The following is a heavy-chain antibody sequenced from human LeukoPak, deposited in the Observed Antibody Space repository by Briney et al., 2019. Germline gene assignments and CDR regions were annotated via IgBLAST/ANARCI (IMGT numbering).Heavy chain of an antibody. CDR1: GAPISSYW. CDR3: ARAFVPGGIIDY. Sequence: SETLSLTCTVSGAPISSYWWSWIRQPPGKGLEWIGYIHFSGNTNTKSSLKSRVTISADTSKNQFSLKLNSVSAVDTAVYYCARAFVPGGIIDYWGQGTLVTVSS. V-gene: IGHV4-59*01. D-gene: IGHD2-2*01. J-gene: IGHJ4*02. CDR2: IHFSGNT.